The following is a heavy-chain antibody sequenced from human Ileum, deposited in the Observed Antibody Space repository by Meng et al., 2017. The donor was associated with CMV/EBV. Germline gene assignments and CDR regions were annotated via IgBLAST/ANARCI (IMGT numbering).Heavy chain of an antibody. J-gene: IGHJ4*02. V-gene: IGHV4-4*07. CDR3: GRAGARGVPVDM. Sequence: QMQVQESGPGLVKPSETLSLTCIVSGDSISGYHWTWIRKPAGKGLEWIGRLRTSGTTDHNPSLKSRVTLSIDTSKNQFSLKLNSVTAADTAVYYCGRAGARGVPVDMWGQGTLVTVSS. CDR1: GDSISGYH. CDR2: LRTSGTT. D-gene: IGHD3-10*01.